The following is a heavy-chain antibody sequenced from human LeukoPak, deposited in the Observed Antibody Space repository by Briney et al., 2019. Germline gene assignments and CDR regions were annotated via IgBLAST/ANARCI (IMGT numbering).Heavy chain of an antibody. CDR3: ARAGLDAFSNWFDP. D-gene: IGHD3-3*01. CDR1: GGSISSSSYY. Sequence: SETLSLTCTVSGGSISSSSYYWGWIRQPPEKGLEWIGSIYYSGSTYYNPSLKSRVTISVDTSKNQFSLKLSSVTAADTAVYYCARAGLDAFSNWFDPWGQGTLVTVSS. CDR2: IYYSGST. J-gene: IGHJ5*02. V-gene: IGHV4-39*07.